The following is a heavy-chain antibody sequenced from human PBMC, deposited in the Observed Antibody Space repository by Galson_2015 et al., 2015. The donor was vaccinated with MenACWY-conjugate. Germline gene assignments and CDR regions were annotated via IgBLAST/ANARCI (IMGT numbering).Heavy chain of an antibody. D-gene: IGHD1-1*01. CDR1: GFTFSDHY. CDR3: VDGWAREPRSIND. J-gene: IGHJ1*01. Sequence: SLRLSCAASGFTFSDHYMNWVRQAPGKGLEWVARISSKTIVYTTEYAATVQGSFTIYRDDKKKSLYLRMKSLKNKDTAVYYCVDGWAREPRSINDGGRGSVAPVSA. CDR2: ISSKTIVYTT. V-gene: IGHV3-72*01.